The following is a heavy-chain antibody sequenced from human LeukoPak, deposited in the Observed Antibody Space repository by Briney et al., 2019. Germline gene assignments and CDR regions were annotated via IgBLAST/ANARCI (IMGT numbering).Heavy chain of an antibody. D-gene: IGHD3-3*01. CDR3: ARDLRLTTIFGVVSN. CDR2: IYRCGST. V-gene: IGHV3-66*03. J-gene: IGHJ4*02. Sequence: GGSLTLPCAASVFTVSSNYMSWLRQAPGKGLEGVSVIYRCGSTYYPDPVKGRFTIPRDNSKNTLYLQMNSLSPEDTAVYYCARDLRLTTIFGVVSNWGQGPLVPVSS. CDR1: VFTVSSNY.